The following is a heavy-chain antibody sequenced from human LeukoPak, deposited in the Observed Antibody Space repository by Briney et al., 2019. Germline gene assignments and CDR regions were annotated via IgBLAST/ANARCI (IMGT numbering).Heavy chain of an antibody. CDR2: IRRGSNSYTT. D-gene: IGHD3-16*01. CDR3: TRDGGEGGNSAFDI. V-gene: IGHV3-72*01. J-gene: IGHJ3*02. CDR1: GFAFSDYI. Sequence: GGSLRLSCAASGFAFSDYILDWVRQAPGKGLEWVGRIRRGSNSYTTEYAASVKGRFIISRDDSKNSLYLHMNSLKTEDTAVYHCTRDGGEGGNSAFDIWGQGTMVTVSS.